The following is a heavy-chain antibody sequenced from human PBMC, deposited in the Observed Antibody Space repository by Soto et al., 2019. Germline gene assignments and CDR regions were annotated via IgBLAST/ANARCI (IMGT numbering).Heavy chain of an antibody. D-gene: IGHD1-26*01. CDR3: ARDGGRHSGGIDY. V-gene: IGHV1-69*01. CDR1: GGTFSSYS. J-gene: IGHJ4*02. CDR2: IIPIFGTA. Sequence: QVQLVQSGAEVKKPGSSVKVSCKASGGTFSSYSINWVRQAPGQGLEWMGEIIPIFGTAHYAQKFQVRVSIAADESTSTSYMELSSLRSEDTAVYYCARDGGRHSGGIDYGGQGTLVTVSS.